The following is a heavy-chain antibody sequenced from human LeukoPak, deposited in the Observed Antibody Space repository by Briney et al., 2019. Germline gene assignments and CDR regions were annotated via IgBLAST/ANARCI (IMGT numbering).Heavy chain of an antibody. D-gene: IGHD1-26*01. CDR2: IKQDGSEK. V-gene: IGHV3-7*01. J-gene: IGHJ1*01. Sequence: HPGGSLRLSCAASGFTFSSHAMSWVRQAPGKGLEWVANIKQDGSEKYYVDSVKGRFTISRDNAKNSLYLQMNSLRAEDTAVYYCASLGATGEYFQHWGQGTLVTVSS. CDR1: GFTFSSHA. CDR3: ASLGATGEYFQH.